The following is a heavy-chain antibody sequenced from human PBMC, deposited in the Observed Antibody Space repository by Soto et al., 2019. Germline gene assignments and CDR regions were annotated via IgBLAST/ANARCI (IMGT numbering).Heavy chain of an antibody. CDR3: ARGEDAFFYYGLDV. CDR2: IYYSGST. J-gene: IGHJ6*02. CDR1: SGSINNYY. V-gene: IGHV4-59*01. Sequence: SETLSLTCTVSSGSINNYYWSWIRQPPGKGLEWIGYIYYSGSTNYNPSLKSRVTISVDTSKSQFSLKLTSVTAADTAVYYCARGEDAFFYYGLDVWGQGITVT.